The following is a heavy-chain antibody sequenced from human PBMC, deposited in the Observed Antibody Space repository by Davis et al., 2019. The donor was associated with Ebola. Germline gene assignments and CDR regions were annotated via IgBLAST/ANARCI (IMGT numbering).Heavy chain of an antibody. Sequence: HTGGSLRLSCAASGFTFSSYWMHWVRQAPGKGLVWFPRINSVGSSTSYADSVKGRFTISRDTAKNTLYLQMNSLRAEDTAVYYCARDESTIFGVVMSWYFDYWGQGTLVTVSS. V-gene: IGHV3-74*01. CDR3: ARDESTIFGVVMSWYFDY. CDR2: INSVGSST. CDR1: GFTFSSYW. J-gene: IGHJ4*02. D-gene: IGHD3-3*01.